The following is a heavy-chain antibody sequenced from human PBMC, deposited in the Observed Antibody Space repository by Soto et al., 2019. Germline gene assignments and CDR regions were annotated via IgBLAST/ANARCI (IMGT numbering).Heavy chain of an antibody. CDR1: GYTFTSYD. D-gene: IGHD1-1*01. J-gene: IGHJ6*02. CDR3: TQRGATGTTGHYYYYGMDV. V-gene: IGHV1-8*01. CDR2: MNPNSGNA. Sequence: QVQLVQSGAEVKKPGASVKVSCKASGYTFTSYDINWVRQATGQGLEWMGWMNPNSGNAGYAQKLQGGVTMTRNASIRTAYMELGSLRSEDTAVYYCTQRGATGTTGHYYYYGMDVWGQGTTVTVSS.